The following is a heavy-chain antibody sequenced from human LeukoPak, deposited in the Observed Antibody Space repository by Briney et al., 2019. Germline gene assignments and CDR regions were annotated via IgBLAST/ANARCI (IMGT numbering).Heavy chain of an antibody. V-gene: IGHV1-8*01. CDR2: INPDSGDA. Sequence: ASVKISCKASGYTFTSHDINWVRQASGQGLEWMGYINPDSGDAGYAQEFQGRLTVTRDNSITTAYMELDSLTAADTAVYYCTRGWDHWGLGTLVTVSS. CDR1: GYTFTSHD. J-gene: IGHJ4*02. CDR3: TRGWDH.